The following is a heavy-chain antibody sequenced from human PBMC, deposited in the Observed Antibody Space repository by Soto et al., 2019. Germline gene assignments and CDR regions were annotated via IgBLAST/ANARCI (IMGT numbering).Heavy chain of an antibody. CDR2: TSNSGSA. CDR1: VGSPNSGPVY. V-gene: IGHV4-61*03. CDR3: ARVRCLSYFVIWTAYYIVVHPCPTPRLSDFCSDA. J-gene: IGHJ3*01. D-gene: IGHD3-9*01. Sequence: PWGHLGISGTVSVGSPNSGPVYWRWLRQPPGKGLEWIGYTSNSGSAKYNPSLKSRVTITTDTSTNHFSLKLTSVTAPDTAVYYCARVRCLSYFVIWTAYYIVVHPCPTPRLSDFCSDA.